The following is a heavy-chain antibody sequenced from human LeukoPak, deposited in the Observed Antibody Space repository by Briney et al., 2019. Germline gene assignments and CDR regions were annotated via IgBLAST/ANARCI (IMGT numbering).Heavy chain of an antibody. CDR3: ARAPNYFGSWYPEGYYFYYMDG. Sequence: SETLSLTCNVSGYSLSSGYYWGWIRQPPGKGLEWIGSIYHSGSTYYNPSLKSRVTISIDTSKNQFSLKLSSVTAADTAVYYCARAPNYFGSWYPEGYYFYYMDGGGKGTTVTVSS. J-gene: IGHJ6*03. D-gene: IGHD6-13*01. CDR2: IYHSGST. V-gene: IGHV4-38-2*02. CDR1: GYSLSSGYY.